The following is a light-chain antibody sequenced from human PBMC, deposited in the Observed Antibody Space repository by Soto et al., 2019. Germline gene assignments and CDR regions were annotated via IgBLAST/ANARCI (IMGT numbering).Light chain of an antibody. CDR2: DAS. J-gene: IGKJ2*01. CDR1: QSISDW. CDR3: QEYKTYA. V-gene: IGKV1-5*01. Sequence: DIQLTQSPSTLSAYVGDRVNMTCRASQSISDWLAWYQQKPGKAPELLISDASTLATGVPSRFSGSGSGTEFTLTISSLQTDDSATYFCQEYKTYAFGPGTKVDTK.